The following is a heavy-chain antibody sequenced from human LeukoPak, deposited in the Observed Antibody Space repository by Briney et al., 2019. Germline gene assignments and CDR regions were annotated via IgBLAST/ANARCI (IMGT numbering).Heavy chain of an antibody. J-gene: IGHJ6*03. D-gene: IGHD3-3*01. CDR2: ISGSGGST. V-gene: IGHV3-23*01. CDR3: ARLRYHDFWSGYWKSYYYMDV. Sequence: GGSLRLSCAASGFTFSSYGMSWVRQAPGKGLEWVSAISGSGGSTYYADSVKGRFTISRDNSKNTLYLQMNSLRAEDTAVYYCARLRYHDFWSGYWKSYYYMDVWGKGTTVTVSS. CDR1: GFTFSSYG.